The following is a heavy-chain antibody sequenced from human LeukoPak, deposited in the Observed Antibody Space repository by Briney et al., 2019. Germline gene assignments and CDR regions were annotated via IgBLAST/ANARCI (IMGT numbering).Heavy chain of an antibody. CDR2: ISYDGSNK. CDR1: GFTFSSYA. Sequence: GGSLRLSCAASGFTFSSYAMPWVRQAPGKGLEWVAVISYDGSNKYYADSVKGRFTISRDNSKNTLYLQMNSLRAEDTAVYYCARDQNTAMDFGAAPYYYYYGMDVWGQGTTVTVSS. V-gene: IGHV3-30-3*01. J-gene: IGHJ6*02. CDR3: ARDQNTAMDFGAAPYYYYYGMDV. D-gene: IGHD5-18*01.